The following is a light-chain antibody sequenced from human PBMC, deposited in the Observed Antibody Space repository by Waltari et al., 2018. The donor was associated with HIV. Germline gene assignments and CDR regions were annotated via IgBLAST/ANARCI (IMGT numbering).Light chain of an antibody. J-gene: IGKJ4*01. V-gene: IGKV2-28*01. CDR1: QSLLHSNGYNY. CDR3: MQALQTPLT. Sequence: PGEPASISCRSSQSLLHSNGYNYLDWYLQKPGQSPQLLIYLGSNRASGVPDRFSGSGSGTDFTLKISRVEAEDVGLYYCMQALQTPLTFGGGTKVEIK. CDR2: LGS.